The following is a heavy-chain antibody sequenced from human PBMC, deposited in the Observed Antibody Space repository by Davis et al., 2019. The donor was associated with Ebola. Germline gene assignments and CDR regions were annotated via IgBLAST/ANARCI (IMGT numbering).Heavy chain of an antibody. J-gene: IGHJ6*04. CDR2: ITYDGSNK. Sequence: PGGSLRLSCAASGFTFSSYGTHWVRQAPGKGLEWVAVITYDGSNKYYADSVKGRFTISRDNSKNTLYLQMNSLRAEDTAVYYCAKKMGRWLQGNYYYGMDVWGKGTTVTVSS. D-gene: IGHD5-24*01. CDR1: GFTFSSYG. CDR3: AKKMGRWLQGNYYYGMDV. V-gene: IGHV3-30*18.